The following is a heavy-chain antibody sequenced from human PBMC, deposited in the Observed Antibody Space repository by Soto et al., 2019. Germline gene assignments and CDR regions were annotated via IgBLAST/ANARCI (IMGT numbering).Heavy chain of an antibody. CDR3: AKSATRENFYASGGYFPPGSYSPSGPFDY. J-gene: IGHJ4*02. CDR1: GFTFSIYG. CDR2: ISYDGRNK. D-gene: IGHD3-10*01. V-gene: IGHV3-30*18. Sequence: PGGSLRLSCAASGFTFSIYGMHWVRQAPGKGLEWVTVISYDGRNKFYADSVKGRFTTSRDNSDNTLFLQMNSLRDEDTAVYYCAKSATRENFYASGGYFPPGSYSPSGPFDYWGRGALVTVSS.